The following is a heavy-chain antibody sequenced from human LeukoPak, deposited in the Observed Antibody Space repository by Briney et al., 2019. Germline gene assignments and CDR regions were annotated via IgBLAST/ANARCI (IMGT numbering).Heavy chain of an antibody. CDR2: INHSGST. CDR3: ASDYGSGSSTMGY. Sequence: PSETLSLTCAVYGGSFSGYYWSWIRQPPGKGLEWIGEINHSGSTNYNPSLKSRVTISVDTSKNQFSLKLSSVTAADTAVYYCASDYGSGSSTMGYWGQGTLVTVSS. CDR1: GGSFSGYY. V-gene: IGHV4-34*01. J-gene: IGHJ4*02. D-gene: IGHD3-10*01.